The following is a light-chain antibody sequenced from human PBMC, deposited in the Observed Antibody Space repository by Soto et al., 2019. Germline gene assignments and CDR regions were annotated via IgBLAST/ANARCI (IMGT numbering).Light chain of an antibody. Sequence: LTQPAYLAGSPGQSLTLSCPGTSSDVGSDNVVALYQHYPGKAPQLIIYEALKRPSEISSRFSVSKSGNTASLTISGVPGEDEADYYCCSHAGGDTYVFGTGNKGTVL. CDR3: CSHAGGDTYV. CDR1: SSDVGSDNV. V-gene: IGLV2-23*01. J-gene: IGLJ1*01. CDR2: EAL.